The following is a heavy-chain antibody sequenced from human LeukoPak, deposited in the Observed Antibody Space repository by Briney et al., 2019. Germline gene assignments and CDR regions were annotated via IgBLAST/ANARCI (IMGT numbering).Heavy chain of an antibody. CDR1: GFTFSSYA. D-gene: IGHD2-2*01. V-gene: IGHV3-23*01. CDR3: AKDRSSTLWYFDY. Sequence: GGSLRLSCAASGFTFSSYAMSWVRQAPGKGLEWVSVISGSGGTTYYADSVQGRFTISRDNSKNTLSLQRNSLRAEDTAIYYCAKDRSSTLWYFDYWGQGAQVTVSS. CDR2: ISGSGGTT. J-gene: IGHJ4*02.